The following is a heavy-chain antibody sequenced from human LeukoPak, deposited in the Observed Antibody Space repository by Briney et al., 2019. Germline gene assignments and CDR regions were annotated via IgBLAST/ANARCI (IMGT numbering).Heavy chain of an antibody. CDR1: GYTFTAYY. V-gene: IGHV1-2*02. D-gene: IGHD3-10*01. Sequence: ASVKVSCKASGYTFTAYYMHWMRQAPGQGLEWMGCINPNSGGTNYAQDFQGRVTLTRATSISTAYMELSRLRSAATAVYYCARGPESGAFDIWGQGTMVTVSS. CDR2: INPNSGGT. J-gene: IGHJ3*02. CDR3: ARGPESGAFDI.